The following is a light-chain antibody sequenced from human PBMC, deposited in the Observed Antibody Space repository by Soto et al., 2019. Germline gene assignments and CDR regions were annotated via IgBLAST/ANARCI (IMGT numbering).Light chain of an antibody. CDR2: DVS. CDR1: SSDVGGYNY. J-gene: IGLJ1*01. CDR3: SSYTSSSILYV. Sequence: QSVLTRPASVSGSPGQSITISCTGTSSDVGGYNYVSWYQQHPGKAPKLMIYDVSNRPSGVSNRFSGSKSSNTASLTISGLQAEDEADYYCSSYTSSSILYVFGTGTKVTVL. V-gene: IGLV2-14*01.